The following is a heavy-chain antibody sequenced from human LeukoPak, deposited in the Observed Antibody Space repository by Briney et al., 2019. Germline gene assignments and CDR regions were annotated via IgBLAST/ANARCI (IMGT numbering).Heavy chain of an antibody. CDR3: ARGDYYDSSGYFY. CDR1: GYTFTGYY. V-gene: IGHV1-2*06. CDR2: INPNSGGT. J-gene: IGHJ4*02. Sequence: ASVKVSCKASGYTFTGYYMHWVRQAPGQGLEWMGRINPNSGGTNYAQKFQGRVIMTRDTSISTAYMEMSRLRSDDTAFYYCARGDYYDSSGYFYWGQGTLVTVSS. D-gene: IGHD3-22*01.